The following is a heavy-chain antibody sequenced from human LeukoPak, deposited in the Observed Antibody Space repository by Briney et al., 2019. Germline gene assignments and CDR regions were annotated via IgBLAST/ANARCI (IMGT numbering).Heavy chain of an antibody. J-gene: IGHJ3*02. V-gene: IGHV3-11*01. CDR3: ARDTPRGYSFYFDI. CDR2: ISSSGSTI. CDR1: GFTFSDYY. Sequence: KPGGSLRLSCAASGFTFSDYYMSWIRQAPGKGLEWASYISSSGSTIYYADSVKGRFTISRDNAKNSLYLQMNSLRAEDTAVYYCARDTPRGYSFYFDIWGQGTMVTVSS. D-gene: IGHD2-21*01.